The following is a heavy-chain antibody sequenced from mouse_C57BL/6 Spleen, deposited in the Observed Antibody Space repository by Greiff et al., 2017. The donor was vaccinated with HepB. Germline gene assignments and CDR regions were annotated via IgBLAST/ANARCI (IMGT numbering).Heavy chain of an antibody. CDR1: GFSLTSYG. J-gene: IGHJ4*01. D-gene: IGHD2-1*01. Sequence: VKLMESGPGLVAPSQSLSITCTVSGFSLTSYGVHWVRQPPGKGLEWLVVIWSDGSTTYNSALKSRLSISKDNSKSQVFLKMNSLQTDDTAMYYCARHGYYGTYYYAMDYWGQGTSVTVSS. CDR2: IWSDGST. V-gene: IGHV2-6-1*01. CDR3: ARHGYYGTYYYAMDY.